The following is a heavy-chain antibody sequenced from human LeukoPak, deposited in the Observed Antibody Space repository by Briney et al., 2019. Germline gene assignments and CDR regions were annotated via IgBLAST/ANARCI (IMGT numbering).Heavy chain of an antibody. D-gene: IGHD3-3*01. J-gene: IGHJ4*02. CDR3: ARGDDFWSGYYKGYFDY. V-gene: IGHV4-34*01. CDR2: INHSGST. Sequence: PSETLSLTCAVYGGSVSGYYWSWIRQSPGKGLEWIGEINHSGSTNYNPSLKSRVTISVDTSKNQFSLKLSSVTAADTAVYYCARGDDFWSGYYKGYFDYWGQGTLVTVSS. CDR1: GGSVSGYY.